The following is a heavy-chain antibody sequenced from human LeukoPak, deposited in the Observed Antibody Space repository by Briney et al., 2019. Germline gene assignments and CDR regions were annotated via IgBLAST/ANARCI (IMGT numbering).Heavy chain of an antibody. D-gene: IGHD3-22*01. V-gene: IGHV3-30*02. Sequence: PGGSLRLSCAASGFTFSSYGMHWVRQAPGKGLEWVAFIRYDGSNKNYADSVKGRFTISRDNSKNTLYLQMNSLRAEDTAVYYCAKDRGDRYYYDSSGPEHFQHWGQGTLVTVSS. CDR1: GFTFSSYG. CDR3: AKDRGDRYYYDSSGPEHFQH. CDR2: IRYDGSNK. J-gene: IGHJ1*01.